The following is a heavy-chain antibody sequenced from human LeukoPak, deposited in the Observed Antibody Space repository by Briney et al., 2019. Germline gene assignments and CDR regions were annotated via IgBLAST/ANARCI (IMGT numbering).Heavy chain of an antibody. V-gene: IGHV1-2*02. J-gene: IGHJ4*02. D-gene: IGHD6-6*01. CDR2: INPNSGGT. CDR3: ARDQSTSFSSSYHFDY. Sequence: GASVKVSCKASGYTFTGHYMHWVRQAPGQGLEWRGWINPNSGGTNYAQKFRGRVTMTRDTSISTAYMELGSLGSDDTAVYYCARDQSTSFSSSYHFDYWGQGTLVTVSS. CDR1: GYTFTGHY.